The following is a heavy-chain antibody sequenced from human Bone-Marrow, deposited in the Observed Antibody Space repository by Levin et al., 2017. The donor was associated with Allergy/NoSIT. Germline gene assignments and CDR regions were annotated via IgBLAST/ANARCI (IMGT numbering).Heavy chain of an antibody. J-gene: IGHJ4*02. Sequence: SGPTLVKPTQTLTLTCSFSGFSLTPAGVAVGWVRQSPGGALEWLALLSWDDDKRYSTSLTGRLSITRDISENEVVLTVTAVDSVDTATYFCAHSSQAYFGEFSHWGQGIPVTVSS. CDR2: LSWDDDK. CDR1: GFSLTPAGVA. V-gene: IGHV2-5*02. D-gene: IGHD3-10*01. CDR3: AHSSQAYFGEFSH.